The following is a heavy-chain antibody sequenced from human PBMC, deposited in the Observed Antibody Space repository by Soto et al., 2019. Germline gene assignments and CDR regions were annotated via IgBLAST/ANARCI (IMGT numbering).Heavy chain of an antibody. J-gene: IGHJ5*02. CDR3: ARMETFGSLNWFDH. D-gene: IGHD3-16*01. V-gene: IGHV1-8*01. CDR2: MNPGSGDT. CDR1: GYSFTNND. Sequence: ASVKVSCKASGYSFTNNDVSWVRQATGQGLEWMGWMNPGSGDTGYAQKFQGRVTMTRDISIATAYMELSSLRSDDTAIYYCARMETFGSLNWFDHCRQLPLVPVSS.